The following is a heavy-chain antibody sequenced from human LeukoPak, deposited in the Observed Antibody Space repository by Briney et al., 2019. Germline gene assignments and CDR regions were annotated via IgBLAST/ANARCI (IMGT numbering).Heavy chain of an antibody. CDR1: GLTFSNFV. J-gene: IGHJ3*02. V-gene: IGHV3-23*01. CDR3: AKDVWGSSSGAFDI. D-gene: IGHD3-16*01. Sequence: PWGSLRLSCAASGLTFSNFVMSWVRQAPGKGLEWVSGISGSGSSTYYGDSVKGRFTISRDNSKNTLYLQMNSLRAEDTAAYYCAKDVWGSSSGAFDIWGQGTMVTVSS. CDR2: ISGSGSST.